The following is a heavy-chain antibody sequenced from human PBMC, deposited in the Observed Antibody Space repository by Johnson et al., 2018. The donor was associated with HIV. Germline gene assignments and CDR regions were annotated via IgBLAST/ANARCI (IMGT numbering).Heavy chain of an antibody. CDR1: GFTFSRYA. V-gene: IGHV3-30-3*01. Sequence: QVHLVESGGGVVQPGRSLRLSCSASGFTFSRYAMHWVRQAPGKGLEWVALVSYDVRNQYHADSVKGRFTISRDNSKNTLYLQMNSLRAEDTAVYFCARGPIADDAFDIWGQGTMVTVSS. D-gene: IGHD3-16*02. J-gene: IGHJ3*02. CDR2: VSYDVRNQ. CDR3: ARGPIADDAFDI.